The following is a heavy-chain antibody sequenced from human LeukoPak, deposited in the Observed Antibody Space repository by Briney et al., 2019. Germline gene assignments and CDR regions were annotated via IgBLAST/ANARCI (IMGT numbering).Heavy chain of an antibody. D-gene: IGHD1-1*01. Sequence: GGSLRLSCAASGFTFSSYSMNWVRQAPGKGLEWVSSISSSSSYIYYADSVKGRFTISRDNAKNSLYLQMNSLRAEDTAVYYCAKTGNPATGDYWGQGTLVTVSS. V-gene: IGHV3-21*04. CDR3: AKTGNPATGDY. CDR2: ISSSSSYI. CDR1: GFTFSSYS. J-gene: IGHJ4*02.